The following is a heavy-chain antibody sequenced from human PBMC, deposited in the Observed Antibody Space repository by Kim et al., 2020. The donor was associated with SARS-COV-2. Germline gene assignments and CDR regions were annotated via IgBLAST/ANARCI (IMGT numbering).Heavy chain of an antibody. V-gene: IGHV1-18*01. D-gene: IGHD3-10*01. Sequence: ASVKVSCKASGYTFTSYGISWVRQAPGQGLEWMGWISAYNGNTNYAQKLQGRVTMTTDTSTRTAYMELRSLRSDDTAVYYCARDTYYYGSGSSPLGYWGQGTLVTVSS. CDR1: GYTFTSYG. CDR2: ISAYNGNT. J-gene: IGHJ4*02. CDR3: ARDTYYYGSGSSPLGY.